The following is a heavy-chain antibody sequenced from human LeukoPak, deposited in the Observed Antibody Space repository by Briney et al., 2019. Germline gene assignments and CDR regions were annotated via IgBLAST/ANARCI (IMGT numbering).Heavy chain of an antibody. V-gene: IGHV3-73*01. CDR2: IRSKGNSYAT. D-gene: IGHD2-21*02. CDR3: TRRVGDWGHDY. CDR1: RLTFSDSA. J-gene: IGHJ4*02. Sequence: GGSLKLSCAASRLTFSDSAMHWVRQASGKGLEWVGHIRSKGNSYATAYAASVKGRFTISRDDSKNTAYLQMHSLNTEDTAVYYCTRRVGDWGHDYWGQGTLVTVSS.